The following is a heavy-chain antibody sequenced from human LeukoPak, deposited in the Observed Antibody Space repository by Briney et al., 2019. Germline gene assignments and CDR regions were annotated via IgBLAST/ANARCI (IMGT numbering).Heavy chain of an antibody. CDR3: ARAGYCSSTSCQWVPLV. CDR1: GDSIKNYY. CDR2: IYYRGST. J-gene: IGHJ6*02. V-gene: IGHV4-59*01. Sequence: PSETLSLTCTVSGDSIKNYYWIWIRQSPGKGREWSGYIYYRGSTYYNPSLKSRVTMSVDTSKNQFSLKLNSVTAADTAVYYCARAGYCSSTSCQWVPLVWGQGTTVTVSS. D-gene: IGHD2-2*03.